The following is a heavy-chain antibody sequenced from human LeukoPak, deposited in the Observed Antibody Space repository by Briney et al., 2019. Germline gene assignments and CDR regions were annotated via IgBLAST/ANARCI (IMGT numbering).Heavy chain of an antibody. CDR2: ISSSSSYI. CDR3: ARDGPYYDFWSGYYKGGFDY. D-gene: IGHD3-3*01. Sequence: GGSLRLSCAASGFTFSSYSMNWVRQAPGKGLEWVSSISSSSSYIYYADSVKGRFTISRDNAKNSLYLQMNSLRAEDTAVYYCARDGPYYDFWSGYYKGGFDYWGQGTLVIVSS. J-gene: IGHJ4*02. CDR1: GFTFSSYS. V-gene: IGHV3-21*01.